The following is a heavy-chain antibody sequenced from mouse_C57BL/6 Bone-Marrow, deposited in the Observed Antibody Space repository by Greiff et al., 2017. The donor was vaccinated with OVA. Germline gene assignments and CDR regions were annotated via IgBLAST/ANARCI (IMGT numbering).Heavy chain of an antibody. Sequence: KQPGAELVKPGASVKMSCKASGYTFTSYWITWVKQRPGQGLEWIGDIYPGSGSTNYNEKFKSKATLTVDTSSSTAYMQLSSLTSEDSAVYYCANYYGSSYWYFDVWGTGTTVTVSS. CDR2: IYPGSGST. CDR1: GYTFTSYW. V-gene: IGHV1-55*01. D-gene: IGHD1-1*01. CDR3: ANYYGSSYWYFDV. J-gene: IGHJ1*03.